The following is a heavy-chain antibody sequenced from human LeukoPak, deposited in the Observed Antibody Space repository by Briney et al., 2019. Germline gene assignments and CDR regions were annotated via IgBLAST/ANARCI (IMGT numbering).Heavy chain of an antibody. V-gene: IGHV3-7*02. D-gene: IGHD3-22*01. J-gene: IGHJ3*02. Sequence: GGSLRLSCAASGFTFSSYWMSWVRQAPGKGLEWVANIKQDGSEKYYVDSVKGRFTISRDNAKNSLYLQMNSLRAEDTAVYYCARQAYYYDSSGYYPDNAFDIWGQGTMVTVSS. CDR1: GFTFSSYW. CDR2: IKQDGSEK. CDR3: ARQAYYYDSSGYYPDNAFDI.